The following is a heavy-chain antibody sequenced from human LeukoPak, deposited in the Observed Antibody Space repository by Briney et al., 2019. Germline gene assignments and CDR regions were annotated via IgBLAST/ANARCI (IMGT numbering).Heavy chain of an antibody. J-gene: IGHJ4*02. CDR3: ARRYHDISGYYFTYYFDY. V-gene: IGHV1-2*02. Sequence: ASVTVSCKASGYTFTGYYMHWLRQAPGQGLEWMGWLNPSSGGTNYAQKFQGRVTVTRDTSISTAYMDLSRLRSDDTAVYYCARRYHDISGYYFTYYFDYWGQGTLVTVSS. CDR1: GYTFTGYY. D-gene: IGHD3-22*01. CDR2: LNPSSGGT.